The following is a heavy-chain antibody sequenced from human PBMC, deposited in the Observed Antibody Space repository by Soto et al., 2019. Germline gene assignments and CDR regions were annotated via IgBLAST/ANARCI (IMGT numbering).Heavy chain of an antibody. Sequence: SETLSLTCTVSGGSISSSSYYWGWIRQPPGKGLEWIGSIYYSGSTYYNPSLKSRVTISVDTSKNQFSLKLSSVTAADTAVYYCARRGYSYGDVDYWGQGTLVTVSS. V-gene: IGHV4-39*01. D-gene: IGHD5-18*01. CDR3: ARRGYSYGDVDY. CDR1: GGSISSSSYY. CDR2: IYYSGST. J-gene: IGHJ4*02.